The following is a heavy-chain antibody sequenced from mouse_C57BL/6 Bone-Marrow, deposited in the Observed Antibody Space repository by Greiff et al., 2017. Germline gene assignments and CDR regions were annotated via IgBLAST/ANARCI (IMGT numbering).Heavy chain of an antibody. CDR3: ARYDYDESRYFDV. D-gene: IGHD2-4*01. Sequence: EVKLMESGPGLAKPSQTLSLTCSVTGYSITSDYWNWIRKFPGNKLEYMGYISYSGSTYYNPSLKSRISITRDTSKNQYYLQLNSVTTEDTATYYCARYDYDESRYFDVWGTGTTVTVSS. V-gene: IGHV3-8*01. CDR1: GYSITSDY. J-gene: IGHJ1*03. CDR2: ISYSGST.